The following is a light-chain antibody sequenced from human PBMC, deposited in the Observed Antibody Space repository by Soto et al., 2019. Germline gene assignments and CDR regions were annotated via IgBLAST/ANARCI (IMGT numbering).Light chain of an antibody. V-gene: IGLV2-14*01. J-gene: IGLJ1*01. CDR2: DVS. CDR1: SSDVCGYNY. CDR3: SSYTSSSTLYV. Sequence: QSALTQPASVSGSPGQPITISCTGTSSDVCGYNYVSWYQQHPGKAPKLMIYDVSNRPAGVSNRFSGSKSGNTASLTISGLQAEDEADYYCSSYTSSSTLYVFGTGTKLTVL.